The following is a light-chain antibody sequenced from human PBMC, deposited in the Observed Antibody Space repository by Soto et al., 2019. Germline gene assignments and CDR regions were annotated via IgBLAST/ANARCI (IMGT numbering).Light chain of an antibody. Sequence: QSVLTQPPSASASLGASVTLTCTLSSGYSNYKVDWYQQRPGKGPRFVMRVGTGGIVGSKGDGIPDLFSVLGSGLNRYLTIKNIQEEDESDYHCGADHGSGSNFVVVFGGGTKLTVL. CDR1: SGYSNYK. CDR2: VGTGGIVG. J-gene: IGLJ2*01. V-gene: IGLV9-49*01. CDR3: GADHGSGSNFVVV.